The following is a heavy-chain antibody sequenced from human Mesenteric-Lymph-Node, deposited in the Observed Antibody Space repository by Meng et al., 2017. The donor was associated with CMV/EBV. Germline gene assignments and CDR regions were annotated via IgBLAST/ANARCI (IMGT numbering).Heavy chain of an antibody. CDR2: IKSKTDGDTT. D-gene: IGHD2-2*01. Sequence: GESLKISCAASEFTFSNAWMSWVRQAPGKGLEWVGRIKSKTDGDTTDYAAPVKDRFTISRDDSKNILFLQMSSLKTEDTAVYYCTTGGSNINDYWGQGTLVTVSS. CDR1: EFTFSNAW. CDR3: TTGGSNINDY. V-gene: IGHV3-15*01. J-gene: IGHJ4*02.